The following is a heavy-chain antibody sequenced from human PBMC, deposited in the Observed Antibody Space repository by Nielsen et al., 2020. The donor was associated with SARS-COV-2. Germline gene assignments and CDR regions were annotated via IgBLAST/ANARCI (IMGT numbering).Heavy chain of an antibody. Sequence: ASVKVSCKASGYTFTSYAMHWVRQAPGQRLEWMGWINAGNGNTKYSQKFQGRVTITRDTSASTAYMELSSLRSEDTAVYYCARALGCSGGSCYFYYYYMDVWGKGTTVTVSS. J-gene: IGHJ6*03. D-gene: IGHD2-15*01. CDR3: ARALGCSGGSCYFYYYYMDV. CDR2: INAGNGNT. CDR1: GYTFTSYA. V-gene: IGHV1-3*01.